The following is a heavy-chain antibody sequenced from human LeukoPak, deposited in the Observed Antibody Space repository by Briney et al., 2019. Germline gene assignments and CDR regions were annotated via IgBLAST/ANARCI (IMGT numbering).Heavy chain of an antibody. J-gene: IGHJ6*02. D-gene: IGHD3-3*01. Sequence: GGSLRLSCAASGFTFSSYAMHWVRQAPGKGLEWVAVISYDGSNKYYADSVKGRFTISRDNSKNTLYLQMNSLRAEDTAVYYCARDLKDFWSGYYTWSYYYYGMGVWGQGTTVTVSS. V-gene: IGHV3-30-3*01. CDR3: ARDLKDFWSGYYTWSYYYYGMGV. CDR2: ISYDGSNK. CDR1: GFTFSSYA.